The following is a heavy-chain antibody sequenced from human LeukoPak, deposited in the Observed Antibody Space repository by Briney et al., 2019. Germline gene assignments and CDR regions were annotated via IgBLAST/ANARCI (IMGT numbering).Heavy chain of an antibody. CDR2: SNPISGGT. V-gene: IGHV1-2*02. Sequence: GASVKVSCKASGYTFTGYYMHWERQAPGQGPEWMGWSNPISGGTKYAQKFQGRVTMTRDTSSSTAYMELSRLRSDDTAVYYCARAECSSGSCSNDYWGQGTLVTVSS. J-gene: IGHJ4*02. CDR1: GYTFTGYY. CDR3: ARAECSSGSCSNDY. D-gene: IGHD2-15*01.